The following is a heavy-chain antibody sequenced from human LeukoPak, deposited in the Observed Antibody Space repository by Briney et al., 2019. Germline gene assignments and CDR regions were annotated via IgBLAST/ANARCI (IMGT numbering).Heavy chain of an antibody. CDR2: ITGSGGRT. Sequence: GGSLRLSCAASRFTFSTYAMNWVRQAPGKGLEWVSGITGSGGRTFYADSVKGRFTISRDNSKNTLYLQMNSLRAEDTAIYYCAKEGYYDSSGAFDSWGQGTLVTGSS. CDR3: AKEGYYDSSGAFDS. V-gene: IGHV3-23*01. CDR1: RFTFSTYA. J-gene: IGHJ4*02. D-gene: IGHD3-22*01.